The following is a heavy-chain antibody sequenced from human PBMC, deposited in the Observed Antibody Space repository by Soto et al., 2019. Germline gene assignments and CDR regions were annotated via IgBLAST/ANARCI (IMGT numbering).Heavy chain of an antibody. CDR3: ARGEKGTISDY. CDR1: GYTCTNNV. CDR2: ISADNGNT. J-gene: IGHJ4*02. Sequence: QVQLVQSGAEEKKPGASVKVSCKASGYTCTNNVMHWVRQAPGQRLEWMGWISADNGNTKYSQKFQGRVTITRDTSANTAYMELSSLRSEDTAVYYCARGEKGTISDYWGQGTLVTVSS. V-gene: IGHV1-3*05. D-gene: IGHD1-1*01.